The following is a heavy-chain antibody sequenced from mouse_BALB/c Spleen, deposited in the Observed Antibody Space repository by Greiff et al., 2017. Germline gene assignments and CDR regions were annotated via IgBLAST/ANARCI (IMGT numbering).Heavy chain of an antibody. V-gene: IGHV1S81*02. CDR2: INPSNGRT. D-gene: IGHD1-1*01. CDR3: ARVELLEFAY. Sequence: QVQLQQPGAELVKPGASVKLSCKASGYTFTSYWMPWVKQRPGQGLEWIGEINPSNGRTNYTEKFKSKATLTVDKSSSTAYMQLSSLTSEDSAVYYCARVELLEFAYWGQGTLLTVSA. CDR1: GYTFTSYW. J-gene: IGHJ3*01.